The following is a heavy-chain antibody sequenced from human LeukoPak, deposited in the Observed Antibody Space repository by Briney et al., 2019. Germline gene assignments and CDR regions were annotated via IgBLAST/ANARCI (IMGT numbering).Heavy chain of an antibody. V-gene: IGHV1-18*01. CDR3: ARDSSELLGGAQLRYFDWLSPAPNAFDI. CDR2: ISTNSGNT. J-gene: IGHJ3*02. CDR1: GYTFTSYG. Sequence: VASVTVSCTASGYTFTSYGISWVRQAPGQGLEWMGWISTNSGNTNYEQKLQGRVTMTTDTSTSTAYMELRSLRSDDTAVYYCARDSSELLGGAQLRYFDWLSPAPNAFDIWGQGTMVTVSS. D-gene: IGHD3-9*01.